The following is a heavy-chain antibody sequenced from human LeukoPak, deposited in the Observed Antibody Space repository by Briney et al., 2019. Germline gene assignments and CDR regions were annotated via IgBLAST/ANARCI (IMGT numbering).Heavy chain of an antibody. CDR2: ISGSGGST. V-gene: IGHV3-23*01. D-gene: IGHD3-22*01. CDR3: AKDVNYYDSSGFDY. Sequence: PGGSLRLSCAASGFIFSSFWMTWVRQAPGKGLEWVSAISGSGGSTYYADSVKGRFTISRDNSKNTLYLQMNSLRAEDTAVYYCAKDVNYYDSSGFDYWGQGTLVTVSS. CDR1: GFIFSSFW. J-gene: IGHJ4*02.